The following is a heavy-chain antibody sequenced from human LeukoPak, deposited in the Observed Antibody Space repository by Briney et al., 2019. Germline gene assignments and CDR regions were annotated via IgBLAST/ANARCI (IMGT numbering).Heavy chain of an antibody. V-gene: IGHV1-2*04. J-gene: IGHJ6*02. D-gene: IGHD5-24*01. CDR3: ARDNKKEMATSPYYYYGMDV. Sequence: ASVKVSCKASGYTFTGDYMHWVRQAPGQGLGWMGWINPNSGGTNYAQKFQGSVTMTRDTSISTAYMELSRLRSDDTAVYYCARDNKKEMATSPYYYYGMDVWGQGTTVTVSS. CDR2: INPNSGGT. CDR1: GYTFTGDY.